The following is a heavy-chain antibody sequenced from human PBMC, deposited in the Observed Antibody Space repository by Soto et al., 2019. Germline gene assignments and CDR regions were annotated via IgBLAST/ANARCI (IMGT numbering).Heavy chain of an antibody. J-gene: IGHJ5*02. CDR3: ARVRDWFDP. CDR2: IDHSGYT. CDR1: GGSFSGYY. V-gene: IGHV4-34*01. D-gene: IGHD3-3*01. Sequence: PSETLSLTCAVYGGSFSGYYGNWIRQPPGKGLEWIGEIDHSGYTNYNPSLTTRVTISVDTSKNQFSLRLTSVTAADTAVYYCARVRDWFDPWGQGTLVTVS.